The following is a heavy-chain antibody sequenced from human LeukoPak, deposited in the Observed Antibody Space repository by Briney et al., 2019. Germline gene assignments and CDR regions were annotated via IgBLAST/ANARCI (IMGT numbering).Heavy chain of an antibody. J-gene: IGHJ6*02. D-gene: IGHD6-19*01. Sequence: GGSLRLSCAASGFTFSSYWMSWVRQAPGKGPEWVANIKQDGGEKNYVDSVKGRFTISRDKAKNSLYLQMNSLRAEDTAVYYCARSSKAESTRYSSGWYSGPPYYYGMDVWGQGTTVTVSS. CDR1: GFTFSSYW. V-gene: IGHV3-7*05. CDR2: IKQDGGEK. CDR3: ARSSKAESTRYSSGWYSGPPYYYGMDV.